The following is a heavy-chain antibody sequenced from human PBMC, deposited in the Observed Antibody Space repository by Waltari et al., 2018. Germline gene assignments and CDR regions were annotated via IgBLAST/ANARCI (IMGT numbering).Heavy chain of an antibody. V-gene: IGHV3-53*01. CDR2: IYSGGST. CDR3: ARGQLVLYYGMDV. Sequence: EVQLVESGGGLIQPGGSLRLSCAASGSTVSRNYLSWVSQAPVKGLEWVSVIYSGGSTYYADSVKGRFTISRDNSKNTLYLQMNSLRAEDTAVYYCARGQLVLYYGMDVWGQGTTVTVSS. D-gene: IGHD6-6*01. CDR1: GSTVSRNY. J-gene: IGHJ6*02.